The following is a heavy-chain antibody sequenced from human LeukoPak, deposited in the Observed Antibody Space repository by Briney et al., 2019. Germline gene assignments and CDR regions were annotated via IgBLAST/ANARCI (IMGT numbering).Heavy chain of an antibody. CDR1: GYSFTTYW. Sequence: GESLKISCKGSGYSFTTYWIGWVRQVPGEGLEWMGSFYPGDSDTRYSPSFQGQVTISADKSISTAYLQWSSLKASDTAMYYCARSPRGDSGRFIDYWGQGTLVTVSS. V-gene: IGHV5-51*01. D-gene: IGHD4-17*01. J-gene: IGHJ4*02. CDR3: ARSPRGDSGRFIDY. CDR2: FYPGDSDT.